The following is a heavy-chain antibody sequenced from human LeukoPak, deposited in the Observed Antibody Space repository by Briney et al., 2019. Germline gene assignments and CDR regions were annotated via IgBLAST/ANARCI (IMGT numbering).Heavy chain of an antibody. J-gene: IGHJ5*02. CDR1: GYTFTGYY. CDR2: INPNSGGT. Sequence: ASVKVSCKASGYTFTGYYMHWVRQAPGQGLEWMGWINPNSGGTNYVQKFQGRVTMTRDTSISTAYMEPSRLRSDDTAVYYCAREKRVAGSRGGFDPWGQGTLVTVSS. CDR3: AREKRVAGSRGGFDP. V-gene: IGHV1-2*02. D-gene: IGHD6-19*01.